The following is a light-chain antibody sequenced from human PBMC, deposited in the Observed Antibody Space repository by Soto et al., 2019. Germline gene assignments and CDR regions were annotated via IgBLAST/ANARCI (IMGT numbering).Light chain of an antibody. CDR1: QSVSSN. J-gene: IGKJ3*01. Sequence: EIVMTQSPATLSVSPGERATLSCRASQSVSSNLAWYQQKTGQAPRLLIYGASTRATGIPARFSGSGSGTEFTLTISSLQSEDFAVYYCQQYNNWVFTFGPGTKVDIK. CDR3: QQYNNWVFT. CDR2: GAS. V-gene: IGKV3-15*01.